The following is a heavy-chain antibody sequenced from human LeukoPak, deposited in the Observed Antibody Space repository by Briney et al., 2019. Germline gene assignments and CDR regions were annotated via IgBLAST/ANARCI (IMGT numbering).Heavy chain of an antibody. D-gene: IGHD3-9*01. J-gene: IGHJ4*02. Sequence: SETLSLTCTVSGGSISSYYWSWIRQPPGKGLEWIGYIYYSGSTNYNPSLKSRVTISVDTSKNQFSLKLSSVTAADTAVYYCARTLRYFDWLPPGVFDYWGQGTLVTVSS. CDR1: GGSISSYY. CDR2: IYYSGST. CDR3: ARTLRYFDWLPPGVFDY. V-gene: IGHV4-59*01.